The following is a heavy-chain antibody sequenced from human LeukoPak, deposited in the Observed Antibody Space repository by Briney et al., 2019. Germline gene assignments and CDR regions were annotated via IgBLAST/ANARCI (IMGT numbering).Heavy chain of an antibody. V-gene: IGHV4-34*01. CDR2: INHSGST. Sequence: PSETLSLTCTVSGGSISGYYWSWIRQPPGKGLEWMGEINHSGSTNYNPSLKSRVTISVDTSKNQFSLTLSSVTTADTAAYYCARGPVAWASSYGSNWFAPWGQGTLVTVSS. D-gene: IGHD5-18*01. CDR1: GGSISGYY. CDR3: ARGPVAWASSYGSNWFAP. J-gene: IGHJ5*02.